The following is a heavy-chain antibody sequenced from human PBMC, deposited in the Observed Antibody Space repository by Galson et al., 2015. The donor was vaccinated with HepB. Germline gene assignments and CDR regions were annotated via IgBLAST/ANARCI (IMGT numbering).Heavy chain of an antibody. D-gene: IGHD6-19*01. CDR2: IYPGDADT. V-gene: IGHV5-51*03. J-gene: IGHJ4*02. Sequence: QSGAEVKKPGESLTISCKGSGYSFPSYWIGWVCQMPGKGLEWMGIIYPGDADTRYSPSFQGQVAISADKSISTAYLQWSSLKASDTAMYYCARRLYIAVAGNYFDYWGQGTLVTVSS. CDR1: GYSFPSYW. CDR3: ARRLYIAVAGNYFDY.